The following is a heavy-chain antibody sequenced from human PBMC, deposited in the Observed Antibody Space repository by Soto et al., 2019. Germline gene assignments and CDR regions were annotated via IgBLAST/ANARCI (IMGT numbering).Heavy chain of an antibody. CDR1: GGSISSGDYF. J-gene: IGHJ6*02. V-gene: IGHV4-31*03. CDR3: ARAPHILTGYPTYYGMDV. D-gene: IGHD3-9*01. CDR2: ISYSGSA. Sequence: PSDTLSLTCTVSGGSISSGDYFWSWIRQHPGKGLEWIGYISYSGSAYYNPSLKGRVSLSVDTSKIQFSLKVSSVTAADTAVYYCARAPHILTGYPTYYGMDVWGQGTTVTVSS.